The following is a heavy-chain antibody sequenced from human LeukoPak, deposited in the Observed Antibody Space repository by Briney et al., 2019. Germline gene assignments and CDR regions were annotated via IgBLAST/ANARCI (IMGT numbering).Heavy chain of an antibody. CDR2: IYSGGST. CDR1: GFTVSSNY. V-gene: IGHV3-66*01. J-gene: IGHJ4*02. D-gene: IGHD5-18*01. Sequence: PGGSLRLSCAASGFTVSSNYMSWVRQAPGKGLEWVSVIYSGGSTYYADSVKGRFTISRDNSKNTLYLQMNSLRAEDTAVYYCASSGYSYGYPPPPRFDYWGQGTLVTVSS. CDR3: ASSGYSYGYPPPPRFDY.